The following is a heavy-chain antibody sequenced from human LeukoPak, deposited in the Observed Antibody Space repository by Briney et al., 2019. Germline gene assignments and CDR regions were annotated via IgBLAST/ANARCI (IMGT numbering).Heavy chain of an antibody. CDR1: RFTFSSYW. CDR3: ARERGYPWSNGGSCSFDY. Sequence: GGSLRLSCAASRFTFSSYWMTWVRQAPGRGLEWVANIKQDGSGKYYVDSVKGRFTISRDNAKNSLYLQMNSLRAEDTAVYYCARERGYPWSNGGSCSFDYWGQGILVTVSS. J-gene: IGHJ4*02. CDR2: IKQDGSGK. V-gene: IGHV3-7*01. D-gene: IGHD2-15*01.